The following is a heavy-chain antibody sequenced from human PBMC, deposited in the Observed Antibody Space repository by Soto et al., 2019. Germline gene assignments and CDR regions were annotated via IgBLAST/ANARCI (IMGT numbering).Heavy chain of an antibody. CDR1: GGTFSSYA. CDR2: IIPISGTA. Sequence: SVKVSCKASGGTFSSYAISWVRQAPGQGLEWMGGIIPISGTANYAQKFQGRVTITADESTSTAYMKLSSVTAADTAVYYCARQTEGQLWFYGMDVWGQGTTVTVSS. V-gene: IGHV1-69*13. D-gene: IGHD5-18*01. CDR3: ARQTEGQLWFYGMDV. J-gene: IGHJ6*02.